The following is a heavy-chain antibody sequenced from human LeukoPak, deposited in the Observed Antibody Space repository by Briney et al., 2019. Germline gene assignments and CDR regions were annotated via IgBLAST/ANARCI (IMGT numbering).Heavy chain of an antibody. V-gene: IGHV1-69*05. J-gene: IGHJ4*02. CDR3: ARSTEYYFDY. Sequence: ASVKVSCKVSGGTFSSYAISWVRQAPGQGLEWMGGIIPIFGTANYAQKFQGRVTITTDESTSTAYMELSSLRSEDTAVYYCARSTEYYFDYWGQGTLVTVSS. CDR1: GGTFSSYA. CDR2: IIPIFGTA. D-gene: IGHD3-10*01.